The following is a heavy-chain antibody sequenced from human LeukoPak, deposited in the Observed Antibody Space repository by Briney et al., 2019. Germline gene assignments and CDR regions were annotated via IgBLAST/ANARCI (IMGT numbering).Heavy chain of an antibody. J-gene: IGHJ4*02. D-gene: IGHD3-10*01. CDR2: IYHSGST. CDR1: GGSISSSNW. CDR3: ARTIMVRGAPSTDY. Sequence: SETPSLTCAVSGGSISSSNWWSWVRRPPGKGLEWIGEIYHSGSTNYNPSLESRVTISVDKSKNQFSLKLSSVTAADTAVYYCARTIMVRGAPSTDYWGQGTLVTVSS. V-gene: IGHV4-4*02.